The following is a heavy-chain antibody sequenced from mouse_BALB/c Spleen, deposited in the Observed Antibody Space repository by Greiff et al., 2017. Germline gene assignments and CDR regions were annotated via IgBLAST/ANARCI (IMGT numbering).Heavy chain of an antibody. CDR2: ISNGGGST. CDR3: ARQDSSYWYFDV. J-gene: IGHJ1*01. V-gene: IGHV5-12-2*01. CDR1: GFTFSSYT. D-gene: IGHD1-1*01. Sequence: EVKVEESGGGLVQPGGSLKLSCAASGFTFSSYTMSWVRQTPEKRLEWVAYISNGGGSTYYPDTVKGRFTISRDNAKNTLYLQMSSLKSEDTAMYYCARQDSSYWYFDVWGAGTTVTVSS.